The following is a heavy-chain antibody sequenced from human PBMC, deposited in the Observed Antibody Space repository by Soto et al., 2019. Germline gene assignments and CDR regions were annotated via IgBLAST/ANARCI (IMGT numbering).Heavy chain of an antibody. D-gene: IGHD4-4*01. CDR3: ARDLQYNWFDP. Sequence: PSETLSLTCTVSGGSISSGDYYWSWIRQPPGKGLEWIGYIYYSGSTYYNPSLKSRVTISVDTSKNQFSLKLSSVTAADTAVYYGARDLQYNWFDPWGQGTLVTVSS. V-gene: IGHV4-30-4*01. CDR2: IYYSGST. CDR1: GGSISSGDYY. J-gene: IGHJ5*02.